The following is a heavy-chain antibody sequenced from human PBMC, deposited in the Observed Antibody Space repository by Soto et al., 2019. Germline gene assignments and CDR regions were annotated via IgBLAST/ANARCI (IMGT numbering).Heavy chain of an antibody. CDR3: AKDRGGYFDY. D-gene: IGHD3-10*01. CDR2: ISYDGSNK. CDR1: GFTFSSYG. Sequence: QVQLVESGGGVVQPGRALRLSCAASGFTFSSYGMHWVRQAPGKGLEWVAVISYDGSNKYYADSVKGRFTISRDNSKNTLYLQMYSLRAEDTAVYYCAKDRGGYFDYWGQGTLVTVSS. V-gene: IGHV3-30*18. J-gene: IGHJ4*02.